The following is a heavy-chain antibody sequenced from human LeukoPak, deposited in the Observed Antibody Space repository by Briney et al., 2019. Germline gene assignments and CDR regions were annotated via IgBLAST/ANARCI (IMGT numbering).Heavy chain of an antibody. CDR3: AATGWLPHYDSSVGINAFDI. V-gene: IGHV1-58*02. D-gene: IGHD3-22*01. CDR2: IVVGSGNT. CDR1: GFTFTSSA. Sequence: SVKVSCKASGFTFTSSAMQWVRQARGQRLEWIGWIVVGSGNTNYAQKFQERVTITRDMSTSTAYMELSSLRSEDTAVYYCAATGWLPHYDSSVGINAFDIWGQGTMVTVSS. J-gene: IGHJ3*02.